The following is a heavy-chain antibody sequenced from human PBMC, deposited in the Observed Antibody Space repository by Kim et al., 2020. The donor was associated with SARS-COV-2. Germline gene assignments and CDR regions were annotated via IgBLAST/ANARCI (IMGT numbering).Heavy chain of an antibody. Sequence: SETLSLTCAVYGGSFSGYYWSWIRQPPGKGLEWIGEINHSGSTNYNPSLKSRVTISVDTSKNQFSLKLSSVTAADTAVYYCARRSGWYFGGLPQAKHNWFDPWGQGTLVTVSS. CDR2: INHSGST. V-gene: IGHV4-34*01. J-gene: IGHJ5*02. CDR1: GGSFSGYY. CDR3: ARRSGWYFGGLPQAKHNWFDP. D-gene: IGHD3-16*01.